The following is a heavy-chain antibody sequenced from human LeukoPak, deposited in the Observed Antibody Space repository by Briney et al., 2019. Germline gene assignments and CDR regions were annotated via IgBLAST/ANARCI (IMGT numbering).Heavy chain of an antibody. D-gene: IGHD2-15*01. CDR2: MNPNTANT. CDR1: GDTFTSYD. Sequence: ASVKVSCKASGDTFTSYDTNWVRQAPGQGLEWMGWMNPNTANTGYAQKFQGRVTITRNTSISTSYMELNSLRSEDTAVYYCASATLRCSGGSCYEMDVWGKGTTVTVSS. V-gene: IGHV1-8*01. CDR3: ASATLRCSGGSCYEMDV. J-gene: IGHJ6*04.